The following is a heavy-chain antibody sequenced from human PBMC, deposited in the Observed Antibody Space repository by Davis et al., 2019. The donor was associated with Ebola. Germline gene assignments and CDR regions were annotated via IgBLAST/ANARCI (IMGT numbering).Heavy chain of an antibody. V-gene: IGHV3-48*03. CDR2: ISSSGSTI. J-gene: IGHJ6*02. Sequence: PGGSLRLSCAASGFTFSSYEMNWVRQAPGKGLEWVSYISSSGSTIYYADSVKGRFTISRDNAKNSLYLQMNSLRAEDTALYCCAKDSSSSVHYYYGMDVWGQGTTVTVSS. CDR3: AKDSSSSVHYYYGMDV. CDR1: GFTFSSYE. D-gene: IGHD6-6*01.